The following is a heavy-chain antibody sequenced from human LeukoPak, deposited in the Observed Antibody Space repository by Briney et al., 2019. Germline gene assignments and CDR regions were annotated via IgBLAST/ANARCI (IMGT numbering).Heavy chain of an antibody. CDR1: GFTFSSYA. V-gene: IGHV3-30-3*01. Sequence: PGGSLRLSCAASGFTFSSYAMHWVRQAPGKGLEWVAVISYDGSNKYYADSVKGRFTISRDNSKNTLYLQMNGLRAEDTAVYYCARESFFDYWGQGTLVTVSS. J-gene: IGHJ4*02. CDR3: ARESFFDY. CDR2: ISYDGSNK.